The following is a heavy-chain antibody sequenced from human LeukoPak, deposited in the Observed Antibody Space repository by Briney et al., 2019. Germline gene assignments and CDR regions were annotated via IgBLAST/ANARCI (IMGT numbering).Heavy chain of an antibody. J-gene: IGHJ4*02. Sequence: SETLSLTCTVSGGSISSSGYYWGWIRQPPGEGLECIGIMSYSGSTYYNPSLKSRVTMSVDTSKNHFSLKLSSVTAADTAVYYCARQIYYDRSGYFYFNWDQGTLVTVSS. CDR3: ARQIYYDRSGYFYFN. D-gene: IGHD3-22*01. CDR2: MSYSGST. V-gene: IGHV4-39*01. CDR1: GGSISSSGYY.